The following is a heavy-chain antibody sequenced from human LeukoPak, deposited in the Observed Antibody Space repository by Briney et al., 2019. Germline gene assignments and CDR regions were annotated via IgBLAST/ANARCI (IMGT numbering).Heavy chain of an antibody. CDR1: GFTFSSYW. D-gene: IGHD2-15*01. V-gene: IGHV3-30*18. CDR3: AKGSGGSCYSSGDV. Sequence: GGSLRLSCAASGFTFSSYWMHWVRQAPGKGLEWVAAISSDGSSKYYAGSVRGRSTISRDKSNNTVSLQMSSLRPEDTAVYYCAKGSGGSCYSSGDVWGQGTTVTVSS. J-gene: IGHJ6*02. CDR2: ISSDGSSK.